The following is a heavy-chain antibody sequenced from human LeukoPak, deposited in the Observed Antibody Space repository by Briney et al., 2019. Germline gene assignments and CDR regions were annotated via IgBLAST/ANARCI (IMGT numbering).Heavy chain of an antibody. J-gene: IGHJ4*02. D-gene: IGHD4-17*01. V-gene: IGHV3-30*02. CDR3: AKVQRYGDYILWDY. CDR1: GFIFSTYG. CDR2: IRYDGSSQ. Sequence: GGSLTLSCAASGFIFSTYGMHWVRQAPGKGLEWVAFIRYDGSSQYYADSVKGRFTVSRDNSKNTLYLQMNRLRVEDTAMYYCAKVQRYGDYILWDYWGQGNLVTVSS.